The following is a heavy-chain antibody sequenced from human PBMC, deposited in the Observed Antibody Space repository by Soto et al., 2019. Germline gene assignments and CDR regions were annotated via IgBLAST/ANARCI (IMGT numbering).Heavy chain of an antibody. V-gene: IGHV3-23*01. CDR1: GFAFTNYA. CDR3: ARATYGDYGGFDY. D-gene: IGHD4-17*01. Sequence: GGSLRLSCAASGFAFTNYAMNWVRQAPGKGLEWVSGISSSGGGTYYADSVKGRFTISRATSKNTLYVQMNSLRADDTAVYYCARATYGDYGGFDYWGQGTLVTVSS. J-gene: IGHJ4*02. CDR2: ISSSGGGT.